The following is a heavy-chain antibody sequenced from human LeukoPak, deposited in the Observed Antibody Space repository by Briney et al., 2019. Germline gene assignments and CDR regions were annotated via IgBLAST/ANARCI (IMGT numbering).Heavy chain of an antibody. CDR3: AKTKQQRFDY. D-gene: IGHD6-13*01. Sequence: TGGSLRLSCAASGFTFSSYGMHWVRQAPGKGLEWVAVISYDGSNEYYADSVKGRFTISRDNSKNTLYLQMNSLRAEDTAVYYCAKTKQQRFDYWGQGTLVTVSS. V-gene: IGHV3-30*18. J-gene: IGHJ4*02. CDR2: ISYDGSNE. CDR1: GFTFSSYG.